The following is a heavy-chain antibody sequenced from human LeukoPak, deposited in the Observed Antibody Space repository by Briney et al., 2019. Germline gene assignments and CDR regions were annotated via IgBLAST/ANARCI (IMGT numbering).Heavy chain of an antibody. Sequence: GGSLRLSCAASGFTFSSSAMSWVRQAPGKGLEWVSNISGSGSGGSTYYADSVKGRFTISRDNSKNTLYLQMNSLRAEDTAVYYCAKDRQSGRLYDAFDIWGQGTMVTVSS. J-gene: IGHJ3*02. CDR1: GFTFSSSA. V-gene: IGHV3-23*01. CDR3: AKDRQSGRLYDAFDI. D-gene: IGHD3-10*01. CDR2: ISGSGSGGST.